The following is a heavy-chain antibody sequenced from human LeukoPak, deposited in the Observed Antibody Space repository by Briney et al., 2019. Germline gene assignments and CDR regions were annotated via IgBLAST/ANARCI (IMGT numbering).Heavy chain of an antibody. D-gene: IGHD1-26*01. CDR1: GFTFSSYG. Sequence: GGSLRLSCAASGFTFSSYGMHWVRQAPGKGLEWVAVIWYDGSNKYYADSVKGRFTISRGNSKNTLYLQMNSLRAEDTAVYYCARENKGGSYYYYGMDVWGQGTTVTVSS. V-gene: IGHV3-33*01. CDR3: ARENKGGSYYYYGMDV. J-gene: IGHJ6*02. CDR2: IWYDGSNK.